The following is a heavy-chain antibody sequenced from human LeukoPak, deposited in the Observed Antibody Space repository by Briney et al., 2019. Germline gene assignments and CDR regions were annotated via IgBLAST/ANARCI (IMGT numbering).Heavy chain of an antibody. V-gene: IGHV1-2*02. CDR2: INANSGGR. D-gene: IGHD6-19*01. Sequence: ASVTVSFKGSGYTFTDYYMHWVRQAPGQGSEGVGWINANSGGRNYAQKFQGRVTMTRDTSISTAYMELSRLRSDDTAVYYCAREDGRRYSDIAVAGTGSDAFDIWGQGTMVTVSS. CDR1: GYTFTDYY. CDR3: AREDGRRYSDIAVAGTGSDAFDI. J-gene: IGHJ3*02.